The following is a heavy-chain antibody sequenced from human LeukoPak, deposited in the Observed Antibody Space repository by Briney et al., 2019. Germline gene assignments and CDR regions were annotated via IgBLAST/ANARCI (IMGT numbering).Heavy chain of an antibody. D-gene: IGHD3-10*01. J-gene: IGHJ4*02. Sequence: GGTLRLTCAASGFTFSNYWMHWVRQAPGKGLVWVSRINLDGSIATYADSVKGRFTMSRDNAKIALYLKMNSLSAEDTAVYYWASGFLSGRGVVGYWGQGTLVTVSS. V-gene: IGHV3-74*01. CDR2: INLDGSIA. CDR1: GFTFSNYW. CDR3: ASGFLSGRGVVGY.